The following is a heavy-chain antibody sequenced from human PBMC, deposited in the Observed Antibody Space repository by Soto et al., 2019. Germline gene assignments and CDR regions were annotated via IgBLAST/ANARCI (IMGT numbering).Heavy chain of an antibody. D-gene: IGHD5-12*01. CDR3: AAGGGLPRYH. Sequence: SETLSLTCTVSGGSISSSSYYWGWIRQPPGKGLEWIGYIYYSGNTYYNPSLESRVTISVDRSKNQFSLKLSSVTAADTAVYYCAAGGGLPRYHWGQGTLVTVSS. CDR1: GGSISSSSYY. J-gene: IGHJ5*02. CDR2: IYYSGNT. V-gene: IGHV4-39*07.